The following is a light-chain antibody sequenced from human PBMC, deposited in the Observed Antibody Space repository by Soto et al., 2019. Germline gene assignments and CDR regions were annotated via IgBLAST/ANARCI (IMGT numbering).Light chain of an antibody. CDR3: SSYAGTNIYVV. V-gene: IGLV2-8*01. Sequence: QSALTQPPSASGSPGQSVTISCTGTSSDVGGYNYVSWYQHHPGKASKLIIYEVSKRPSGVPDRFSGSKSGNTASLTVSGLQAEDEAEYYCSSYAGTNIYVVFGGGTQLTVL. J-gene: IGLJ2*01. CDR1: SSDVGGYNY. CDR2: EVS.